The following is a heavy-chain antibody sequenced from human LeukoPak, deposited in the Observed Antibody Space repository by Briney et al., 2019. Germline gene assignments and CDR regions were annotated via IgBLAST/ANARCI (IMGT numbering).Heavy chain of an antibody. CDR1: AFTVSVTH. J-gene: IGHJ4*02. Sequence: PGGSLRLSCAASAFTVSVTHMSWVRQAPGKGLEWVSAMYTGGTTYYADSVQGRFTISRDNSKNTLYLQMNSLRAEDTAVYYCAKDEATSGGGLASWGQGTLVTVSS. CDR3: AKDEATSGGGLAS. D-gene: IGHD3-16*01. CDR2: MYTGGTT. V-gene: IGHV3-53*01.